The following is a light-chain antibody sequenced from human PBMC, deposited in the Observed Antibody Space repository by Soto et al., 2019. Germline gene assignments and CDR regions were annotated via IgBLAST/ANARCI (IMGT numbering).Light chain of an antibody. CDR3: QHHVSSLIT. Sequence: MGVKQCGGTLTLSPGERATLSCRASQSVSSSYLAWYQQKPGQAPRLLIYGASSRATGIPDRFSGSGSGTDFTLTISRLEPEDFAVYYCQHHVSSLITLDQGTRLDIK. CDR1: QSVSSSY. J-gene: IGKJ5*01. V-gene: IGKV3-20*01. CDR2: GAS.